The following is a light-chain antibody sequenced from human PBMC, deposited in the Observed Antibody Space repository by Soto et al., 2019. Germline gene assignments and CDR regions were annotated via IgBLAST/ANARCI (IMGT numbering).Light chain of an antibody. V-gene: IGKV3-20*01. J-gene: IGKJ1*01. CDR1: QSVSSSY. CDR3: QQYGSSWT. CDR2: GSS. Sequence: DTVLTQSPGTLSLSPGERATLSCRASQSVSSSYLAWHQQKPGQAPRLLIYGSSSRATGIPDRFSGSGSGTDFTLTISRLEPEDFAVYYCQQYGSSWTFGQGTKVEIK.